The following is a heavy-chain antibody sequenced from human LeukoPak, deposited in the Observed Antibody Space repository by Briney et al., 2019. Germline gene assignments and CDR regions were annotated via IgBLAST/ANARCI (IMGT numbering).Heavy chain of an antibody. D-gene: IGHD6-19*01. CDR1: GGSISSGGYY. Sequence: PSQTLSLTCTVSGGSISSGGYYWSWIRQHPGKGLEWIGYIYYSGSTYYNPSLKSRVTISVDTSKNQFSLKLSSVAAADTAVYYCARLRLGSSGWSYEYYYYGMDVWGQGTTVTVSS. V-gene: IGHV4-31*03. J-gene: IGHJ6*02. CDR3: ARLRLGSSGWSYEYYYYGMDV. CDR2: IYYSGST.